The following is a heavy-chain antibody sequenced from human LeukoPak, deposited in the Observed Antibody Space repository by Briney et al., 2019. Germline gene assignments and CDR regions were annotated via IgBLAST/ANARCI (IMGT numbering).Heavy chain of an antibody. CDR2: INAGNGNT. J-gene: IGHJ3*02. CDR1: GYAFTRYA. CDR3: ARTFYGSGETSVPYRGAFDI. V-gene: IGHV1-3*01. Sequence: ASVKVSCKASGYAFTRYAMHWVRQAPGQRLEWMGWINAGNGNTKYSQKFQGRVTITRDTSASTAYMELSSLRSEDTAVYYCARTFYGSGETSVPYRGAFDIWGQGTMVTVSS. D-gene: IGHD3-10*01.